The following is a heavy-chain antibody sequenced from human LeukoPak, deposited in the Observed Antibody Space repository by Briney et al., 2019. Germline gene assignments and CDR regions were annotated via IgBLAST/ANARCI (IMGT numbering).Heavy chain of an antibody. Sequence: KPSETLSLTCTVSGGSISSTSSYWGWIRQPPGKGLEWIGSIFYSGTTYYNPSLKSRVTISVDTSKNQFSLKLTSVTATDTSVYYCGRHEGYCSGGSCYSVRWFDPWGQGTLVTVSS. CDR2: IFYSGTT. D-gene: IGHD2-15*01. CDR1: GGSISSTSSY. CDR3: GRHEGYCSGGSCYSVRWFDP. V-gene: IGHV4-39*01. J-gene: IGHJ5*02.